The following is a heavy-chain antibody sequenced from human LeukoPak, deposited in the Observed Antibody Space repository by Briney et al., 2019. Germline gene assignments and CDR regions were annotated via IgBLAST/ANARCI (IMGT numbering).Heavy chain of an antibody. V-gene: IGHV1-69*05. Sequence: GASVKVSCKASGGTFSSYAISWVRQAPGQGLEWMGGIIPIFGTPDYAQKFQGRVAITTDESTSTAYMELSSLTSDDTAVYYCARSRPYYYYYMDVWGKGTTVTVSS. D-gene: IGHD6-6*01. CDR2: IIPIFGTP. CDR1: GGTFSSYA. CDR3: ARSRPYYYYYMDV. J-gene: IGHJ6*03.